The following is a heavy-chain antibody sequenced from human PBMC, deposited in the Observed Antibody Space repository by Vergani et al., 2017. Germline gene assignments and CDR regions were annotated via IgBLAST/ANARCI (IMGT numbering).Heavy chain of an antibody. CDR2: ISYDGNKK. D-gene: IGHD1-1*01. CDR3: ARDVLTRVTTLYYYYMGV. CDR1: GFPFSDYG. Sequence: QVQLVESGGGEVQPGRSLRLSCSAAGFPFSDYGVHWVRQAPGKGLEWLSVISYDGNKKNYADSVKGRFTISRDNSKNTLYLEMNALRAEDTAVYYCARDVLTRVTTLYYYYMGVWGKGTTVTVSS. V-gene: IGHV3-30*03. J-gene: IGHJ6*03.